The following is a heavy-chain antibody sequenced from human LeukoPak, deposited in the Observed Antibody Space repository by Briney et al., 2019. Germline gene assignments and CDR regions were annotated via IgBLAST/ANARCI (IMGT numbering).Heavy chain of an antibody. CDR1: GYTFTSYY. V-gene: IGHV1-46*01. D-gene: IGHD3-22*01. Sequence: GASVKVSCKASGYTFTSYYVHWVRQAPGEGLEWMGIINPSGGSTSYAQKFQGRVTMTRDMSTSTVYMELSSLRSEDTAVYHCARDERYDSSGYPFDYWGQGTLVTVSS. CDR2: INPSGGST. J-gene: IGHJ4*02. CDR3: ARDERYDSSGYPFDY.